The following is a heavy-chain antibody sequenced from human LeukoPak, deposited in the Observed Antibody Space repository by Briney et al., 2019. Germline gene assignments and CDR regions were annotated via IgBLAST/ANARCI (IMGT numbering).Heavy chain of an antibody. V-gene: IGHV5-51*01. Sequence: GESLKTSCKGSGYIFTSYLIGWVRQMPGKGLEWMGSIYPGDSDTIYSPSFQGQVTIPADKSITTAYLQWSSLKAADTAMYYCGRQDSDRTPDYWGQGTLVTVSS. CDR2: IYPGDSDT. J-gene: IGHJ4*02. CDR1: GYIFTSYL. D-gene: IGHD1-14*01. CDR3: GRQDSDRTPDY.